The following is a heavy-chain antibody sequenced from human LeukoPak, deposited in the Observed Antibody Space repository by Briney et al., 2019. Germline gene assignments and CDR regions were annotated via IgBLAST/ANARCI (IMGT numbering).Heavy chain of an antibody. CDR3: ARALVAHYYDSREEGPGTPLETAFDY. Sequence: GASVKVSCKASGGTFSSYAISWVRQAPGQGLEWMGGIIPIFGTANYAQKFQGRVTITTDESMSTAYMELSSLRSEDTAVYYCARALVAHYYDSREEGPGTPLETAFDYWGQGTLVTVSS. V-gene: IGHV1-69*05. CDR1: GGTFSSYA. D-gene: IGHD3-22*01. CDR2: IIPIFGTA. J-gene: IGHJ4*02.